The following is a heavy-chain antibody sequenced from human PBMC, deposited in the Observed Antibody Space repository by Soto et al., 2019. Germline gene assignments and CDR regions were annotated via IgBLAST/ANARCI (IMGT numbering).Heavy chain of an antibody. J-gene: IGHJ4*02. D-gene: IGHD1-26*01. CDR3: AREERAIGGIDY. Sequence: QVQLVQSGAEVKKPGASVKVSCKASGYTFTSYGISWVRQAPGQGLEWMGWISAYNGNTNYAQKLQGRXXMXTXXATSTAYMELRSLRSDDTAVYYCAREERAIGGIDYWGQGTLVTVSS. V-gene: IGHV1-18*01. CDR1: GYTFTSYG. CDR2: ISAYNGNT.